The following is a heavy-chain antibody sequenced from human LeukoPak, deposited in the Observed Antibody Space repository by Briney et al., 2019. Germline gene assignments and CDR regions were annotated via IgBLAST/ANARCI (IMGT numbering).Heavy chain of an antibody. CDR2: IYYSGST. CDR3: ARRGGAVAGAFDY. V-gene: IGHV4-59*01. J-gene: IGHJ4*02. D-gene: IGHD6-19*01. CDR1: CGSISSYY. Sequence: TSETLSLTCTVSCGSISSYYWSWIRQPPGKGLEWIGYIYYSGSTNYNPPLKSRFTISVYTSKNQFSLKLSPVTPAEKDVYYCARRGGAVAGAFDYWGQGTLVTVSS.